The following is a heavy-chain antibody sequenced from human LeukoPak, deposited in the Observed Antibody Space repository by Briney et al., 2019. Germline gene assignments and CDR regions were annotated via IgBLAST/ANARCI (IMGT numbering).Heavy chain of an antibody. CDR3: ARAYYYDSSGYVYYYYGMDV. V-gene: IGHV3-33*01. D-gene: IGHD3-22*01. Sequence: PGESLRLSCAASGFTFSSYGMHWVRQAPGKGLEWVAVIWYDGSNKYYADSVKGRFTISRDNSKNTLYLQMNSLRAEDTAVYYCARAYYYDSSGYVYYYYGMDVWGQGTTVTVSS. CDR1: GFTFSSYG. CDR2: IWYDGSNK. J-gene: IGHJ6*02.